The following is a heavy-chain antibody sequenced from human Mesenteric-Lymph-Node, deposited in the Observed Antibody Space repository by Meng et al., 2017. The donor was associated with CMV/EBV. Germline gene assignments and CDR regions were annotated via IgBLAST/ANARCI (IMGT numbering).Heavy chain of an antibody. J-gene: IGHJ3*02. CDR2: FDPEDGET. CDR1: GYTLTELS. V-gene: IGHV1-24*01. Sequence: ASVKVSCKVSGYTLTELSMHWVRQAPGKGLEWMGGFDPEDGETIYAQKFQGRVTMTEDTSTDTAYMELSSLRSEDTAVYYCATKRPADSYITMIVVVPTRRYAFDIWGQGTMVTVSS. CDR3: ATKRPADSYITMIVVVPTRRYAFDI. D-gene: IGHD3-22*01.